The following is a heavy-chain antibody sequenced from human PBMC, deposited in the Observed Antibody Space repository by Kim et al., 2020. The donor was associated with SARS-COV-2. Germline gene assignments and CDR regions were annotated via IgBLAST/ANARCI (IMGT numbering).Heavy chain of an antibody. V-gene: IGHV4-30-4*01. CDR3: ARDSTNRRWFT. Sequence: SETLSLTCTVSGGSISSGNNYWSWIRQHPGKGPEWIGYIQKSGSTHYNPSLESRASISVDTSKNQFYLQLSSVTAADTAVYYCARDSTNRRWFTWGQGTL. CDR1: GGSISSGNNY. J-gene: IGHJ5*02. CDR2: IQKSGST. D-gene: IGHD3-10*01.